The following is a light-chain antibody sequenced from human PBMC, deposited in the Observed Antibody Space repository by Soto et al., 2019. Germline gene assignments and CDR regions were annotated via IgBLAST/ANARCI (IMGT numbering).Light chain of an antibody. J-gene: IGKJ2*01. CDR2: GSS. CDR3: HQYINWHYT. CDR1: QSISTG. V-gene: IGKV3-15*01. Sequence: EIVMTQSPATLSVSPGERVTLSCRASQSISTGLAWFQQKPGQAPRLLISGSSTRATGIPARFSGSGSGTEFTLTISSLQSEDFAVYYCHQYINWHYTFGQGTKLEIK.